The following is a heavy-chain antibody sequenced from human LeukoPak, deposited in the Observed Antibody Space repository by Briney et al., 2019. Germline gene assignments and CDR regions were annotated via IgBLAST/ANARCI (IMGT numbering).Heavy chain of an antibody. CDR3: AKSPQVSTVTTYYFDY. Sequence: PGGSLRLSCAASGFTFSSYAMSWVRQAPGKGLEWVSAFSGSGGSTYYADSVKGRFTISRDNSKNTLYLQMNSLRAEDTAVYYCAKSPQVSTVTTYYFDYWGQGTLVTVPS. CDR1: GFTFSSYA. D-gene: IGHD4-17*01. CDR2: FSGSGGST. J-gene: IGHJ4*02. V-gene: IGHV3-23*01.